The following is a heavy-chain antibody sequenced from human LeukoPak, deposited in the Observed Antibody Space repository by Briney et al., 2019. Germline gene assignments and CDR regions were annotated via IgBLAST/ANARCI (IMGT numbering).Heavy chain of an antibody. CDR2: VTGNGGST. D-gene: IGHD2-2*01. J-gene: IGHJ4*02. V-gene: IGHV3-23*01. CDR1: GFTFSRYA. CDR3: AKEVKVLPPAMPYFDS. Sequence: GGSLRLSCAASGFTFSRYAMSWVRQAPGKGVEWGSSVTGNGGSTDYADSVKGTFTIDRDKTKNTLYLQMNSLRAEDTAVYYCAKEVKVLPPAMPYFDSWGQGTLVTVSS.